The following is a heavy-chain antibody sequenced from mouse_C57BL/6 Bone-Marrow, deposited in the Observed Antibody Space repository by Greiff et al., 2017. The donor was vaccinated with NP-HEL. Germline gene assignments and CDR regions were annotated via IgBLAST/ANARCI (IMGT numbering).Heavy chain of an antibody. CDR2: IRNKANNHAT. CDR1: GFTFSDAW. V-gene: IGHV6-6*01. J-gene: IGHJ1*03. D-gene: IGHD2-4*01. Sequence: EVMLVESGGGLVQPGGSMKLSCAASGFTFSDAWMDWVRQSPEKGLEWVAEIRNKANNHATYYAESVKGRFTISRDDSKSSVYLQMNSLRAEDTGMYYCTTLRGLRRNFDVWGTGTTVTVSS. CDR3: TTLRGLRRNFDV.